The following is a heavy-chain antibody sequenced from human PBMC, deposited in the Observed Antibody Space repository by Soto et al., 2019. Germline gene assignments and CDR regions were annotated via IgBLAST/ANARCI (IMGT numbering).Heavy chain of an antibody. Sequence: GGSLRLSCAASGFTFSSYDMHWVRQAPGKGLEWVTVISKDGSDKSYADSVKGRITISRDNSKNTVFLQMNSLRAEDTSVYYCAKGSLGWNDLLDDWGQGTLVTVSS. V-gene: IGHV3-30*18. CDR1: GFTFSSYD. CDR2: ISKDGSDK. J-gene: IGHJ4*02. D-gene: IGHD1-1*01. CDR3: AKGSLGWNDLLDD.